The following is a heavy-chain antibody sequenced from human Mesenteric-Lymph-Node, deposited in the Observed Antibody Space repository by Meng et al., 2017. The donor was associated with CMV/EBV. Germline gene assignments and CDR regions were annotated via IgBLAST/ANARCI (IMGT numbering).Heavy chain of an antibody. Sequence: QVQLQQGGAGLSKPSETLSLTCAGYGGSFSGYYWSWIRQPPGKGLEWIGEINHSGSTNYNPSLKSRVTISVDTSKNQFSLKLSSVTAADTAVYYCARHQRWLKSEGGFNYWGQGTLVTVSS. J-gene: IGHJ4*02. CDR2: INHSGST. CDR3: ARHQRWLKSEGGFNY. CDR1: GGSFSGYY. D-gene: IGHD4-23*01. V-gene: IGHV4-34*01.